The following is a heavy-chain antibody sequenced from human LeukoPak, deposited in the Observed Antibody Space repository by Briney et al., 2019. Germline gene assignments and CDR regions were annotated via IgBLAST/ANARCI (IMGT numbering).Heavy chain of an antibody. D-gene: IGHD3-10*01. CDR3: ARGGYGHNMDV. CDR2: IKNAGTDT. J-gene: IGHJ6*03. CDR1: GFTFSNYY. V-gene: IGHV3-74*01. Sequence: GGSLRLSCAGSGFTFSNYYMYWVRQAPGKGLVWVSRIKNAGTDTIYADSVKGRFTVSRDNAKNTVYLQMNSLRAEDTAVYYCARGGYGHNMDVWGEGTTVTVSS.